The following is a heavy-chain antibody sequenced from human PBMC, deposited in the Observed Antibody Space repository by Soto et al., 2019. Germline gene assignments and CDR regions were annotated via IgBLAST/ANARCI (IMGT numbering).Heavy chain of an antibody. CDR1: GYTFISYD. J-gene: IGHJ2*01. V-gene: IGHV1-8*01. CDR3: ERVLGVDATTYWYFDL. D-gene: IGHD2-15*01. CDR2: MNPNSGNT. Sequence: QVQVVQSGAEVKKPGASVKVSCKASGYTFISYDINWVRHATGQGLEWMGWMNPNSGNTGYAQKFQGRVTMTRNTSIIKVYMELGSMRSEDQAVYYCERVLGVDATTYWYFDLWGRGTLDTVS.